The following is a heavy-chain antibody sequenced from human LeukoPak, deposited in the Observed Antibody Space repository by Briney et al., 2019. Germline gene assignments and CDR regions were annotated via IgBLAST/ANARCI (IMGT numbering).Heavy chain of an antibody. J-gene: IGHJ2*01. CDR2: IYPGDSDT. CDR1: GYSFTSYW. Sequence: GESLKISCKGSGYSFTSYWIGWVRQMPGKGLEWMGIIYPGDSDTRYSPSFQGQVTISADKSISTAYLQWSSLKASDTAMYYCARHVGIVLVPDRYFDLWGRGTLVTVSS. CDR3: ARHVGIVLVPDRYFDL. D-gene: IGHD3-22*01. V-gene: IGHV5-51*01.